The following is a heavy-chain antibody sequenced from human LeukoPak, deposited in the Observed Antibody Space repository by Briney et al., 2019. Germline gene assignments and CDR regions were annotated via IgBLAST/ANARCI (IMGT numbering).Heavy chain of an antibody. V-gene: IGHV3-48*03. CDR2: LTTSGSTK. CDR3: ARDRDPGYYDTNGYRRVNAFDI. Sequence: GGSLRLSCATSGFTFSNYEMSWVRQAPGKGLEWISYLTTSGSTKYYADSVKGRFTISRDNAKNSLFLQMNSLRAEDTAVYYCARDRDPGYYDTNGYRRVNAFDIWGQGTMVTASS. J-gene: IGHJ3*02. D-gene: IGHD3-22*01. CDR1: GFTFSNYE.